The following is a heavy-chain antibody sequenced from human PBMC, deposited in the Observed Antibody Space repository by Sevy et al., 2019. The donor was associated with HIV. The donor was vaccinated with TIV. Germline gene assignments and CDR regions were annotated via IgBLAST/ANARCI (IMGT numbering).Heavy chain of an antibody. D-gene: IGHD3-22*01. CDR3: AKDIYDSSGPLDY. J-gene: IGHJ4*02. CDR2: ISWNSGNI. Sequence: GGSLRLSCAASGFTFDDYAMHWVRQAPGKGLEWVSGISWNSGNIGYVDSVKGRFTISRDNAKNSLYLQMNSLRAEDTALYYCAKDIYDSSGPLDYWGQGTLVTVSS. V-gene: IGHV3-9*01. CDR1: GFTFDDYA.